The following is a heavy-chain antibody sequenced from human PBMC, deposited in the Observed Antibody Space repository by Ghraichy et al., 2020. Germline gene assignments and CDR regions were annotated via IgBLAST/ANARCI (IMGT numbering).Heavy chain of an antibody. D-gene: IGHD5-24*01. CDR1: GFTFSSYS. CDR2: ISSSSSYI. J-gene: IGHJ4*02. V-gene: IGHV3-21*01. Sequence: GGSLRLSCAASGFTFSSYSMNWVRQAPGKGLEWVSSISSSSSYIYYADSVKGRFTISRDNAKNSLYLQMNSLRAEDTAVYYCARGGDGYNSWGSYWGQGTLVTVSS. CDR3: ARGGDGYNSWGSY.